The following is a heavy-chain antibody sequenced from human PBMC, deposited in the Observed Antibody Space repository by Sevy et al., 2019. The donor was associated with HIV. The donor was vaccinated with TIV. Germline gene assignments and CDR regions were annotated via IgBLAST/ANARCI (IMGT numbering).Heavy chain of an antibody. CDR3: ARGRGSSGFTDY. CDR1: GFTFSRYA. Sequence: GGPLRLSCAASGFTFSRYAMHWVRQAPGKGLEWVAVISYDGSNKYYADSVKGRFTISRDNSKNTLYLQMNSLRAEDTAVYYCARGRGSSGFTDYWGQGTLVTVSS. J-gene: IGHJ4*02. D-gene: IGHD6-19*01. CDR2: ISYDGSNK. V-gene: IGHV3-30-3*01.